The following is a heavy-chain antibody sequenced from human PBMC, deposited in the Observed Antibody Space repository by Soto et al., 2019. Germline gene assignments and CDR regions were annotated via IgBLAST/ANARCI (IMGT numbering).Heavy chain of an antibody. V-gene: IGHV1-46*01. CDR1: GYTFTNYF. CDR3: ARDPQLSYDGNGYSFDY. Sequence: ASVKVSCKASGYTFTNYFMHWLRQAPGQGLEWLGVFNPTGGSSYYAQNFQGRVTLTGDTSTSTVYMELSGLRFEDTAVYYCARDPQLSYDGNGYSFDYWGQGTLVTVSS. J-gene: IGHJ4*02. CDR2: FNPTGGSS. D-gene: IGHD3-22*01.